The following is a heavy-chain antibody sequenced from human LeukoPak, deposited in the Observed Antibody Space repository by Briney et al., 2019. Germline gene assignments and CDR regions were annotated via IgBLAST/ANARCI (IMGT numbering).Heavy chain of an antibody. Sequence: ASVNVSCKVSGYTLTELSMHWARQAPGKGLEWMGGFDPEDGETIYAQKFQGRVTMTEDTSTDTAYMELSSLRSEDTVVYYCATYPLMVVAALDYWGQGTLVTVSS. V-gene: IGHV1-24*01. CDR1: GYTLTELS. J-gene: IGHJ4*02. CDR3: ATYPLMVVAALDY. CDR2: FDPEDGET. D-gene: IGHD2-15*01.